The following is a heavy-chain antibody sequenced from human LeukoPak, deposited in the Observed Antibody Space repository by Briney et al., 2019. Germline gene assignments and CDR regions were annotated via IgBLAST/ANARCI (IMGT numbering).Heavy chain of an antibody. CDR2: INSNSDTV. Sequence: GGSLRLSCAASGFSVSSYHMNWVRQAPGKGLEWISYINSNSDTVHYSNSVEGRFTISRDNAKNSLYLQMNSLRAEDTAMYYCARDTRGESDYWGHGTLVTVSS. D-gene: IGHD2-2*01. J-gene: IGHJ4*01. V-gene: IGHV3-48*04. CDR3: ARDTRGESDY. CDR1: GFSVSSYH.